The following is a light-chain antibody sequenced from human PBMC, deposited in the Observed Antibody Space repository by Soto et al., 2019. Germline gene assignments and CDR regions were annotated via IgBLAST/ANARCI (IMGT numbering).Light chain of an antibody. CDR3: QQRSNWHPLT. J-gene: IGKJ4*02. CDR1: QNIATY. V-gene: IGKV3-11*01. Sequence: IVLTQSPGTLSLSPGERATLSCRASQNIATYLTWYQHKPGQAPSVLIFGASTRANGVPDRFSGSGSGTDFKITISNLAPEDFAVYDCQQRSNWHPLTFGGGTTVDIK. CDR2: GAS.